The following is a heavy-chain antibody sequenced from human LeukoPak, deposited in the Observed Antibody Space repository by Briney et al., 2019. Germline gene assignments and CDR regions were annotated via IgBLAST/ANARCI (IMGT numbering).Heavy chain of an antibody. D-gene: IGHD5-18*01. Sequence: GGSLRLSCAASGFTFSSYSMNWVRQAPGKGLEWVSYIRSSSSTIYYADSVKGRFTISRDNAKNSLYLQMNSLRAEDTAVYYCARDGRLDTAMVLVDYWGQGTLVTVSS. CDR1: GFTFSSYS. V-gene: IGHV3-48*01. CDR3: ARDGRLDTAMVLVDY. J-gene: IGHJ4*02. CDR2: IRSSSSTI.